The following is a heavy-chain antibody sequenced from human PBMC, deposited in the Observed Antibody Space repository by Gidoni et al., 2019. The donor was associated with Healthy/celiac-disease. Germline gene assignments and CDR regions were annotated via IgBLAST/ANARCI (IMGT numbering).Heavy chain of an antibody. Sequence: EVQLVESGGVVVQPGGSLRLSCAASGFTFDDYTMHWVRQAPGKGLEWVSLISWDGGSTYYADSVKGRFTISRDNSKNSLYLQMNSLRTEDTALYYCAKGEGWVVPAAFYGMDVWGQGTTVTVSS. D-gene: IGHD2-2*01. V-gene: IGHV3-43*01. CDR2: ISWDGGST. J-gene: IGHJ6*02. CDR1: GFTFDDYT. CDR3: AKGEGWVVPAAFYGMDV.